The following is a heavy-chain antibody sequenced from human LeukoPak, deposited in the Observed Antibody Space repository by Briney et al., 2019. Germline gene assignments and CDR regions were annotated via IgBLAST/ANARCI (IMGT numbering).Heavy chain of an antibody. D-gene: IGHD1-1*01. J-gene: IGHJ4*02. CDR1: GFTFSGSA. CDR3: TRRFEVQLEPAFDY. V-gene: IGHV3-73*01. Sequence: GGSLRLSCAASGFTFSGSAMHWVRQASGKGLEWVGRIRSKANSYATAYAASVKGRFTISRDDSKNTAYLQMNSLKTEDTAVYYCTRRFEVQLEPAFDYWGQGTLVTVSS. CDR2: IRSKANSYAT.